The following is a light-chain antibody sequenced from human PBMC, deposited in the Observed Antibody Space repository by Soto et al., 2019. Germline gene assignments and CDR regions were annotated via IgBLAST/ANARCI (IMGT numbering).Light chain of an antibody. CDR1: RRTTNW. CDR2: DAS. CDR3: QIYNNYSGLRFT. Sequence: DIQMTQSPSTLSASVGDRVTIACRASRRTTNWVAWYQQKPGKAPKILIYDASTLESGVPSRFSGSGSGTEFTLTISGLQPDDFGTCCCQIYNNYSGLRFTFGQGTKLEIK. J-gene: IGKJ2*01. V-gene: IGKV1-5*01.